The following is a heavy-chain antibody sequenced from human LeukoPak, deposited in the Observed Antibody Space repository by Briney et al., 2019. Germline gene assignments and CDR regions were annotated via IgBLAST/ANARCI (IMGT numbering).Heavy chain of an antibody. CDR3: AKGNSSGYFYGMDV. Sequence: GGSLRLSCAASGFTFDDYAMHWVRQAPGKGLEWVSGITWNSGTLGYADSVKGRFTISRDNAKNSPYLQMNSLRAEDTALYYCAKGNSSGYFYGMDVWGQGTTVTVSS. V-gene: IGHV3-9*01. CDR1: GFTFDDYA. CDR2: ITWNSGTL. J-gene: IGHJ6*02. D-gene: IGHD6-25*01.